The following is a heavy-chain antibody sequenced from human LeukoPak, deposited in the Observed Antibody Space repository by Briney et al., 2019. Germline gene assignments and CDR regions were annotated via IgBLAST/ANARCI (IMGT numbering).Heavy chain of an antibody. CDR1: GFIFSSYG. CDR2: IWFDGSKK. D-gene: IGHD3-9*01. Sequence: GRSLRLSCAASGFIFSSYGMHWVRQAPGKGLEWVAVIWFDGSKKYYADSVKGRITISRDDSKNTLYLQMNSLRAEDTAVYYCARGFDGNFDYWGQGTLVTVSP. CDR3: ARGFDGNFDY. J-gene: IGHJ4*02. V-gene: IGHV3-33*01.